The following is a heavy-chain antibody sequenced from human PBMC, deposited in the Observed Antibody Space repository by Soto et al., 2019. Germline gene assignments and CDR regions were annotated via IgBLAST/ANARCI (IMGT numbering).Heavy chain of an antibody. CDR2: ISSSSSYI. J-gene: IGHJ4*02. CDR3: ARGRRCSGGSCFDY. V-gene: IGHV3-21*01. Sequence: EVQLVESGGGLVKPGGSLRLSCAASGFTFSSYSMNWVRQAPGKGLEWVSSISSSSSYIYYADSVKGRFTISRDNAKNSLYLQMNSLRAEDTAVYYCARGRRCSGGSCFDYWGQGTLVTVSS. D-gene: IGHD2-15*01. CDR1: GFTFSSYS.